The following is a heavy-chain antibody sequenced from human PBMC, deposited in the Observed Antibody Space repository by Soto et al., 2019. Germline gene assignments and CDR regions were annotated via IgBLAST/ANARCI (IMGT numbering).Heavy chain of an antibody. D-gene: IGHD7-27*01. CDR1: GGSISSAAYC. CDR2: IYDGGTT. Sequence: LSETLSLTCTVSGGSISSAAYCWSWIRQSPDKGLEWIGHIYDGGTTYSSPSLKGRVTISADTSETQFSLKLNSVSAADTAVYYCARGPSGDNVDYWGQGIQVTVSS. J-gene: IGHJ4*02. CDR3: ARGPSGDNVDY. V-gene: IGHV4-30-4*01.